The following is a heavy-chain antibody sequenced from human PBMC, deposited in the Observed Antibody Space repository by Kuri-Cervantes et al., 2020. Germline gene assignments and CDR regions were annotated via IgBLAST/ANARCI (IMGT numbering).Heavy chain of an antibody. Sequence: ESLKISCAVYGGSFSGYYWSWIRQPPGKGLEWIGEINHSGSTNYNPSLKSRVTISVDTSKNQFSLKLSSVTAADTAVYYCARTHYYGSGSYTQRDHWGQGTLVTVSS. CDR3: ARTHYYGSGSYTQRDH. D-gene: IGHD3-10*01. J-gene: IGHJ4*02. CDR2: INHSGST. V-gene: IGHV4-34*01. CDR1: GGSFSGYY.